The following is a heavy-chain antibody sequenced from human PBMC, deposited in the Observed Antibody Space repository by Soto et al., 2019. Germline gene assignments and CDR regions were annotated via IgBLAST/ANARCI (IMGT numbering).Heavy chain of an antibody. CDR2: ISGSGGST. Sequence: GRSLRLSCAASGFTFSSYAMSCVRQAPGKGLEWVSAISGSGGSTYYADSVKGRFTVSRDNSKNTLYLQMNSLRAEDTAVYYCAKRPGGWPDYWGQGTLVTVSS. CDR3: AKRPGGWPDY. CDR1: GFTFSSYA. V-gene: IGHV3-23*01. D-gene: IGHD2-15*01. J-gene: IGHJ4*02.